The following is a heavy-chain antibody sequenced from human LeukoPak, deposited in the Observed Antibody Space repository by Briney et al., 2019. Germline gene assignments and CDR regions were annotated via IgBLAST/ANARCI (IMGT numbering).Heavy chain of an antibody. D-gene: IGHD7-27*01. CDR2: IYTSGST. CDR1: GGSISSGSYY. V-gene: IGHV4-61*02. CDR3: ARLSNWGSYYYYVDV. J-gene: IGHJ6*03. Sequence: SETLSLTCTVSGGSISSGSYYWSWIRQPAGKGLEWIGRIYTSGSTNYSPSLKSRVTISLDTSNNQFSLKLNSVTAADTAVYYCARLSNWGSYYYYVDVWGKGTTVTISS.